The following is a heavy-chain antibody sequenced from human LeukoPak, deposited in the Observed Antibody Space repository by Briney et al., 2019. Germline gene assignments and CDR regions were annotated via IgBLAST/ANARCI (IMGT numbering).Heavy chain of an antibody. J-gene: IGHJ3*02. CDR3: ARDFEFCSGGSCLDAFDI. Sequence: SETLSLTCTVSGGSISSYYWSWIRQPAGKGLEWIGRIYTSGSNNYNPSLKSGVTMSVDTSKNQFSLKLSSVTASDTAVYYCARDFEFCSGGSCLDAFDIWGQGTMVTVSS. CDR2: IYTSGSN. V-gene: IGHV4-4*07. D-gene: IGHD2-15*01. CDR1: GGSISSYY.